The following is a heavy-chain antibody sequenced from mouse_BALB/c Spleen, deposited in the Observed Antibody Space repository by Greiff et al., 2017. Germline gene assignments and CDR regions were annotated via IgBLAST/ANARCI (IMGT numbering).Heavy chain of an antibody. J-gene: IGHJ3*01. V-gene: IGHV1S135*01. CDR2: IDPYNGGT. CDR1: GYAFTSYN. Sequence: EVKLQESGPELVKPGASVKVSCKASGYAFTSYNMYWVKQSHGKSLEWIGYIDPYNGGTSYNQKFKGKATLTVDKSSSTAYMHLNSLTSEDSAVYYCARSSGNYPVSWFAYWGQGTLVTVSA. D-gene: IGHD2-1*01. CDR3: ARSSGNYPVSWFAY.